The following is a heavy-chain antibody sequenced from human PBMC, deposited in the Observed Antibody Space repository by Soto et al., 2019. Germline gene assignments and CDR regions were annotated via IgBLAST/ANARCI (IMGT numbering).Heavy chain of an antibody. Sequence: SETLSLTCTVSGGSISSYYWSWIRQPPGKGLEWIGYIYYSGSTNYNPSLKSRVTISVDTSKNQFSLKLSSVTAADTAVYYCARLNYDILTGYSIPPYFDYWGQGTLVTVSS. V-gene: IGHV4-59*08. D-gene: IGHD3-9*01. CDR1: GGSISSYY. CDR2: IYYSGST. CDR3: ARLNYDILTGYSIPPYFDY. J-gene: IGHJ4*02.